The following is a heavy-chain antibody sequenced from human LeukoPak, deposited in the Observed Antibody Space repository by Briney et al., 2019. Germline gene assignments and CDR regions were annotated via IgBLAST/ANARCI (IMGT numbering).Heavy chain of an antibody. V-gene: IGHV3-30*02. CDR2: IRYDGSNK. CDR3: AKIGPYGDSYFDY. J-gene: IGHJ4*02. Sequence: GGSLRLSCAASGFTFSSYAMHWVRQAPGKGLEWVAVIRYDGSNKYYADSVKGRFTISRDNSKNTLYLQMNSLRAEDTAVYYCAKIGPYGDSYFDYWGQGTLVTVSS. D-gene: IGHD4-17*01. CDR1: GFTFSSYA.